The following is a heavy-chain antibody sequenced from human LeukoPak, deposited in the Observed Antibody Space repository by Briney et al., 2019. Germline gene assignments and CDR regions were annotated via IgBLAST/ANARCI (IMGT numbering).Heavy chain of an antibody. Sequence: ASVKVSCKASGYTFTSYGISWVRQAPGQGLEWMGWISAYNGNTNYAQKLQGRVTMTTDTSTSTAYMELRSLRSDDTAVYYCATPRGYQPVLRVGGMDVWGQGTTVTVSS. CDR3: ATPRGYQPVLRVGGMDV. J-gene: IGHJ6*02. CDR1: GYTFTSYG. CDR2: ISAYNGNT. V-gene: IGHV1-18*01. D-gene: IGHD2-2*01.